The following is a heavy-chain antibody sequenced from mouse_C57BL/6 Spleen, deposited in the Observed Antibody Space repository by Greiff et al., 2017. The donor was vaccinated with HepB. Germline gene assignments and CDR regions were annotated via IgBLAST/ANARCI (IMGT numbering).Heavy chain of an antibody. J-gene: IGHJ1*03. CDR1: GFTFSDYY. Sequence: EVKVVESEGGLVQPGSSMKLSCTASGFTFSDYYMAWVRQVPEKGLEWVANINYDGSSTYYLDSLKSRFIISKDNAKNILYLQMSSLKSEDTATYYCAREAGRSYWYFDVWGTGTTVTVSS. CDR2: INYDGSST. V-gene: IGHV5-16*01. D-gene: IGHD2-12*01. CDR3: AREAGRSYWYFDV.